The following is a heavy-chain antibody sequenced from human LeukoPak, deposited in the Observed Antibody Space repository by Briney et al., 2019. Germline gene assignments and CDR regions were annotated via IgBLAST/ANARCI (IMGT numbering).Heavy chain of an antibody. Sequence: SETLSLTCTVSGGSISSYYWSWIRQPPGKGLEWIGYIYYSGSTNYNPSLKSRVTISVDTSKNQFSLKLSSVTAADTAVYYCASLDYTPYPTLDYWGQGTLVTVSS. V-gene: IGHV4-59*01. D-gene: IGHD4-11*01. CDR2: IYYSGST. CDR1: GGSISSYY. J-gene: IGHJ4*02. CDR3: ASLDYTPYPTLDY.